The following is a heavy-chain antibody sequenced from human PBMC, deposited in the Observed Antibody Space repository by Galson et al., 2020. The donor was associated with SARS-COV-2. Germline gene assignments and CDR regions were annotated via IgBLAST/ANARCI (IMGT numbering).Heavy chain of an antibody. CDR1: GGSFSGYY. D-gene: IGHD3-10*01. CDR3: ARGDRITMVRGVTPRDY. V-gene: IGHV4-34*01. CDR2: INHSGST. Sequence: SETLSLTCAVYGGSFSGYYWSWIRQPPGKGLEWIGEINHSGSTNYNPSLKSRVTISVDTSKNQFSLKLSSVTAADTAVYYCARGDRITMVRGVTPRDYWGQGTLVTVSS. J-gene: IGHJ4*02.